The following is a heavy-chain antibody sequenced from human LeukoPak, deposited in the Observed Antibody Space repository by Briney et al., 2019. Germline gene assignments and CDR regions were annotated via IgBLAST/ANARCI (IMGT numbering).Heavy chain of an antibody. CDR2: ISGSGGST. D-gene: IGHD3-10*01. V-gene: IGHV3-23*01. Sequence: GGSLRLSCAASGFTFSSYAMSWFRQAPGKGLEWVSGISGSGGSTYYADSVKGRFTISIDNSKNTLYLQMNTLRAEDTAVYFCARKRDYYGSGNTFDYWGQGTLVTVSS. CDR3: ARKRDYYGSGNTFDY. CDR1: GFTFSSYA. J-gene: IGHJ4*02.